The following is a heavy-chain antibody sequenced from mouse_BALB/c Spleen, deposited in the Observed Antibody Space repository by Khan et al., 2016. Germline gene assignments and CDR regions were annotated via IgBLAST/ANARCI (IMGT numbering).Heavy chain of an antibody. V-gene: IGHV1-77*01. CDR1: GYTFTDYY. CDR2: IFPGRGST. CDR3: ARSYDGYFAMDY. Sequence: QVQLQQSGTELPRPGASVKLSCKASGYTFTDYYLHWVQQRTGQGLEWIGEIFPGRGSTYYTEKFKGKASLTADTSSSTAYMQLSSLTSEDSAVYFCARSYDGYFAMDYWGHGASVTVSS. J-gene: IGHJ4*01. D-gene: IGHD2-3*01.